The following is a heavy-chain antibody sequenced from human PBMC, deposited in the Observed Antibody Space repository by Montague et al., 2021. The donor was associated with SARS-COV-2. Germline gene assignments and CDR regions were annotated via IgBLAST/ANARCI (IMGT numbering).Heavy chain of an antibody. Sequence: SETLSLTCTVSGGSFSSSSYYWGWIRQPPGKGPEWIGSIYYSGSTNYNPSLKSRVTISVDTSKKQFSLRLTSVTAADTAVYYCARHRTHYDEVWGAHRYTLDYWGQGTLVTVSS. CDR2: IYYSGST. CDR3: ARHRTHYDEVWGAHRYTLDY. D-gene: IGHD3-16*01. V-gene: IGHV4-39*01. J-gene: IGHJ4*02. CDR1: GGSFSSSSYY.